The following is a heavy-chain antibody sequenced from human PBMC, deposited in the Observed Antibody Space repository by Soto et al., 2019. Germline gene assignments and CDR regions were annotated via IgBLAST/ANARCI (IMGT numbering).Heavy chain of an antibody. D-gene: IGHD3-22*01. J-gene: IGHJ4*02. CDR1: GHYFSGYY. CDR2: INLNSGGT. V-gene: IGHV1-2*02. Sequence: QVQLVQSGAEVKKTGASVKVSCEAPGHYFSGYYMYWVRQAPGHGLEWMGWINLNSGGTNYAQKFQGRVTMTRDTSITTGYMDLRGLTSDDTAVYYRASAPPYYGISGYLEVWGLGTLVTVSS. CDR3: ASAPPYYGISGYLEV.